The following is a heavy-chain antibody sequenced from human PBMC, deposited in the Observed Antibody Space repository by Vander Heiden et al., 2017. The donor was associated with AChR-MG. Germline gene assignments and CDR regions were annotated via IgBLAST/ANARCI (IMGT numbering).Heavy chain of an antibody. CDR1: GFTFSSYA. CDR3: AKFPITIFGVVVNWFDP. J-gene: IGHJ5*02. V-gene: IGHV3-23*01. CDR2: ISGSGGST. D-gene: IGHD3-3*01. Sequence: EVQLLESGGGLVQPGGSLRLSCAASGFTFSSYAMSWVRQAPGKGLEWVSAISGSGGSTYYADSVKGRFTISRDNSKNTLYLQMNSLRAEDTAVYYCAKFPITIFGVVVNWFDPWGQGTLVTVSS.